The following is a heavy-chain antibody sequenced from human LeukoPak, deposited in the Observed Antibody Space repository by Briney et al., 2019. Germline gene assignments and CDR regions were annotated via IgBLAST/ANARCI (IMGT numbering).Heavy chain of an antibody. CDR2: IHTDGTT. CDR1: GGSISSYL. Sequence: SPTLSLTCTVAGGSISSYLWSCIRQPAGNGLEWLGRIHTDGTTTYSPSLQSRLTMSVDTSKKQISLRVSSVTAPDTAIYYCATEQVSGSAWGFDYWGRGSLVSVSS. CDR3: ATEQVSGSAWGFDY. J-gene: IGHJ4*02. D-gene: IGHD6-19*01. V-gene: IGHV4-4*07.